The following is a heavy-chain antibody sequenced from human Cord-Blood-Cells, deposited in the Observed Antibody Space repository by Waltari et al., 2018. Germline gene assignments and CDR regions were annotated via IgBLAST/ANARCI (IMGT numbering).Heavy chain of an antibody. Sequence: EVQLVESGGGLVQPGGSLRLSCAASGFPFSSYEMNWVLQAPGKGLEWVSYISSSGSTIYYADSVKGRFTISRDNAKNSLYLQMNSLRAEDTAVYYCARVAAAGTEYFQHWGQGTLVTVSS. D-gene: IGHD6-13*01. CDR1: GFPFSSYE. J-gene: IGHJ1*01. CDR3: ARVAAAGTEYFQH. V-gene: IGHV3-48*03. CDR2: ISSSGSTI.